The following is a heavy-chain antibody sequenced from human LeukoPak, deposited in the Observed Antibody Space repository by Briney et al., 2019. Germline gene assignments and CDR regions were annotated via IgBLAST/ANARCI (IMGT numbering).Heavy chain of an antibody. V-gene: IGHV4-39*07. Sequence: SSETLSLTCTVSGGSISSSSYYWGWIRQPPGKGLEWIGSIYYSGSTYYNPSLKSRVTIPVDTSKNQFSLKLSSVTAADTAVYYCARVSPFSGYYSYDAFDIWGQGTMVTVSS. CDR3: ARVSPFSGYYSYDAFDI. D-gene: IGHD3-22*01. CDR2: IYYSGST. J-gene: IGHJ3*02. CDR1: GGSISSSSYY.